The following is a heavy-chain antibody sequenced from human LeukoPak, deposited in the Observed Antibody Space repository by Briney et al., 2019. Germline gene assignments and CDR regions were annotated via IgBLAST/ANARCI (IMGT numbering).Heavy chain of an antibody. Sequence: PGGSLRLSCAASGFTVSSNYMSWVRQAPGRGLEWVLVIHSDGSTYYADSVKGRFTISRDNSKNTLYLQMNSLRAEDTAVYYCAKKLSSWYFIFDYWGQGTLVTVSS. D-gene: IGHD6-13*01. CDR2: IHSDGST. J-gene: IGHJ4*02. CDR3: AKKLSSWYFIFDY. V-gene: IGHV3-53*01. CDR1: GFTVSSNY.